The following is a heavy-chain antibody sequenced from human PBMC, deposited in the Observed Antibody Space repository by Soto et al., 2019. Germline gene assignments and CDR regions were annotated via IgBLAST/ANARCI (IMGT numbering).Heavy chain of an antibody. CDR1: GYTFISYD. Sequence: QGQLVQSGAEVKKPGASVKVSCKASGYTFISYDINWVRQATGQGLEWMGWMNPKSGKTGDEQKFQGRVTMTRNASIRTAYMELSSLRSEDTAVYYCARGADYVWGSSYTNAPRDYWGQGTLVTVSS. CDR2: MNPKSGKT. CDR3: ARGADYVWGSSYTNAPRDY. D-gene: IGHD3-16*01. V-gene: IGHV1-8*01. J-gene: IGHJ4*02.